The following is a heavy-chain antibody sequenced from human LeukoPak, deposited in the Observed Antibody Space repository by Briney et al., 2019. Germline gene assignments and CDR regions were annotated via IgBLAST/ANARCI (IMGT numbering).Heavy chain of an antibody. J-gene: IGHJ4*02. D-gene: IGHD2-15*01. CDR2: MNPNSGNT. CDR1: GSTFTPLD. Sequence: ASVKVSSRPSGSTFTPLDINWVGRATDKGLEWMGWMNPNSGNTGYAHKFQGRVTMTRNTAISTAYMELSSLRSDDTAVYYCARVAGPIDYWGQGTLVTVSS. V-gene: IGHV1-8*01. CDR3: ARVAGPIDY.